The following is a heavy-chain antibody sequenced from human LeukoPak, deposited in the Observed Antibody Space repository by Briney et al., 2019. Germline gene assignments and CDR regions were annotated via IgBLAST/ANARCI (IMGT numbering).Heavy chain of an antibody. Sequence: GASVTVSCKASGYTFTSYGISWVRQAPGQGLEWMGWISAYNGNTNYAQKLQGRVTMTTDTSTSTAYMELRSLRSDDTAVYYCARDLFLYYYDSSGSTAYDAFDIWGQGTMVTVSS. V-gene: IGHV1-18*01. J-gene: IGHJ3*02. CDR1: GYTFTSYG. D-gene: IGHD3-22*01. CDR2: ISAYNGNT. CDR3: ARDLFLYYYDSSGSTAYDAFDI.